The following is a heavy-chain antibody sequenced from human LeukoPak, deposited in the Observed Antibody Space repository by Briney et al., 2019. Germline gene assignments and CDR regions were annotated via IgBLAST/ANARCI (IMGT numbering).Heavy chain of an antibody. CDR1: DYTFTSYG. V-gene: IGHV1-18*01. CDR3: ARGDYYVSIGYLNWFDP. CDR2: ISAYNGNT. D-gene: IGHD3-22*01. Sequence: ASVKVSCKASDYTFTSYGISWVRQAPGQGLEWMGWISAYNGNTNYAQKLQGRVTMTTDTSTSTAYMELRSLRSDDTAVYYCARGDYYVSIGYLNWFDPWGQGTLVTVSS. J-gene: IGHJ5*02.